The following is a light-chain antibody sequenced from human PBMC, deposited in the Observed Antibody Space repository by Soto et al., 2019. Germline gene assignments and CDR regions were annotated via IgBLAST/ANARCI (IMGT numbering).Light chain of an antibody. CDR1: QSISTY. CDR2: ASY. CDR3: QQSYSRPLT. J-gene: IGKJ1*01. V-gene: IGKV1-39*01. Sequence: DIQMTQSPSFVYASVGDRVTITCRASQSISTYLNWYQQKPGTAPKLLIYASYTLQSGVPSRFSGRGSGSDFTLTISSLQPEDFATYSCQQSYSRPLTFAQGTEVDIK.